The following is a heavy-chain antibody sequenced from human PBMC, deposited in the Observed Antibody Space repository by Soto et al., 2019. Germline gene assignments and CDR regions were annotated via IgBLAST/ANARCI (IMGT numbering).Heavy chain of an antibody. CDR1: GDSISRSHW. CDR3: ARVRYDRSGVDH. V-gene: IGHV4-4*02. J-gene: IGHJ4*02. CDR2: ISHSRIT. Sequence: QVQLQESGPGLVRPSGALSVTCAVSGDSISRSHWWSWVRQSPGKGLVWIVEISHSRITNYNPSLKSRVTTSGDKSKNQLSLKLTSVTAAPTAVYYWARVRYDRSGVDHWGQGTLVSVSS. D-gene: IGHD3-22*01.